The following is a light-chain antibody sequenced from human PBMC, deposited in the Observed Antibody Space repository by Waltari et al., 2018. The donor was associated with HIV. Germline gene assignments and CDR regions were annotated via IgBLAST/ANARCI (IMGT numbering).Light chain of an antibody. CDR1: YSDVGGYNY. J-gene: IGLJ2*01. CDR2: EVT. V-gene: IGLV2-14*01. CDR3: SSYTSSSTLV. Sequence: GSPGQSITISCTGTYSDVGGYNYVSWFQQRPGKAPKLIVYEVTHRPSGVSNRFSASKSGNTASLTISGVQAEDEADYYCSSYTSSSTLVFGGGTKLTVL.